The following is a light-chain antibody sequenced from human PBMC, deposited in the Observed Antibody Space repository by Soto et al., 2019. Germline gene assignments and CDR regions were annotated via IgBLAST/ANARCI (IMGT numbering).Light chain of an antibody. J-gene: IGKJ1*01. CDR3: QQYNNWPPWT. Sequence: EIVMTQSPATLSVSPGERAALSCRASQSVSGNLAWYQQKPGQAPRLLIYGASNRATGIPARFSGSGSGTEFTLPISSLQSEDFAIYYCQQYNNWPPWTFGQGTKVEI. V-gene: IGKV3D-15*01. CDR1: QSVSGN. CDR2: GAS.